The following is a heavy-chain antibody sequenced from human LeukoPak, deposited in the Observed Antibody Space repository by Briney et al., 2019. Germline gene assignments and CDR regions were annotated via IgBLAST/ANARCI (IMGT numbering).Heavy chain of an antibody. D-gene: IGHD1-26*01. J-gene: IGHJ4*02. V-gene: IGHV3-30*02. CDR2: IRYDGSDK. CDR1: GFTFSSYG. CDR3: AKDIYSGSYSGLDY. Sequence: GGSLRLSCAASGFTFSSYGMHWVRQAPGKGLEWVTFIRYDGSDKFYADSVKGRFTISRDNSKDTLYLQMNSLRAEDTAVYYCAKDIYSGSYSGLDYWGQGTLVTVSS.